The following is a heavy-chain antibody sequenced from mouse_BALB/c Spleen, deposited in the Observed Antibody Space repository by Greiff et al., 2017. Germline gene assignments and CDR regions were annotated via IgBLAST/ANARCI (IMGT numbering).Heavy chain of an antibody. CDR2: ISSGGST. Sequence: EVKLVESGGGLVKPGGSLKLSCAASGFTFSSYAMSWVRQTPEKRLEWVASISSGGSTYYPDSVKGRFTISRDNARNILYLQMSSLRSEDTAMYYCARGTFITTVVAPSDYWGQGTTLTVSS. V-gene: IGHV5-6-5*01. CDR3: ARGTFITTVVAPSDY. J-gene: IGHJ2*01. D-gene: IGHD1-1*01. CDR1: GFTFSSYA.